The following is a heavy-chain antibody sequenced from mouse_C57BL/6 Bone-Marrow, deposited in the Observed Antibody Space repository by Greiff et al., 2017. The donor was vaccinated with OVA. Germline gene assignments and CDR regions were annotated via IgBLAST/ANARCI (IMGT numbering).Heavy chain of an antibody. CDR2: IYPRSGNT. CDR3: ASVYYGNPAWFAY. Sequence: VQVVESGAELARPGASVKLSCKASGYTFTSYGISWVKQRTGQGLEWIGEIYPRSGNTYYNEKFKGKATLTADKSSSTAYMELRSLTSEDSAVYFCASVYYGNPAWFAYWGQGTLVTVSA. V-gene: IGHV1-81*01. J-gene: IGHJ3*01. CDR1: GYTFTSYG. D-gene: IGHD2-1*01.